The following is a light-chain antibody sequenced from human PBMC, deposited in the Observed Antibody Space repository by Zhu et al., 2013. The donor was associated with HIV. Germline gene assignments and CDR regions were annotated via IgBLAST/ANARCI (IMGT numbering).Light chain of an antibody. Sequence: DIQMTQSPSSLSASVGDRVTITCQASQDISNYLNWYQQKAGKAPKLLIYDTSTLETGVPSRFSGGGSGTEFTLTISSLQAEDFAVYYCQQDYNLPDTFGQGTKLEIK. CDR3: QQDYNLPDT. CDR2: DTS. CDR1: QDISNY. J-gene: IGKJ2*01. V-gene: IGKV1-33*01.